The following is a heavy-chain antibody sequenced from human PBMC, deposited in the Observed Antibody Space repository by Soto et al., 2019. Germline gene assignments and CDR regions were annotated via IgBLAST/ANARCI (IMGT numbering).Heavy chain of an antibody. Sequence: KSSETLSLTCTVSGGSISSGDYYWSWIRQPPGKGLEWIGYIYYSGSTYYNPSLKSRVTISVDTSKNQFSLKLSSVTAADTAVYYCARLDVAAAGTPIRIDYWGQGTLVTVSS. CDR2: IYYSGST. D-gene: IGHD6-13*01. CDR1: GGSISSGDYY. V-gene: IGHV4-30-4*01. CDR3: ARLDVAAAGTPIRIDY. J-gene: IGHJ4*02.